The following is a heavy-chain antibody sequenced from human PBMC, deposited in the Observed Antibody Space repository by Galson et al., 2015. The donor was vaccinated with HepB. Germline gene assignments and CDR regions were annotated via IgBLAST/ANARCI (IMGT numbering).Heavy chain of an antibody. CDR3: ARVDSSGYSSAEYFQH. CDR1: GFTFSSYS. Sequence: SLRLSCAASGFTFSSYSMNWVRQAPGKGLEWVSSISSSSSSYIYYADSVKGRFTISRDNAKNSLYLQMNSLRAEDTAVYYCARVDSSGYSSAEYFQHWGQGTLVTVSS. V-gene: IGHV3-21*01. D-gene: IGHD3-22*01. CDR2: ISSSSSSYI. J-gene: IGHJ1*01.